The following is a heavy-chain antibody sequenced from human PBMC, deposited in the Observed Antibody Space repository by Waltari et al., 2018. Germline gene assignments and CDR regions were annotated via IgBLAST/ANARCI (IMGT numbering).Heavy chain of an antibody. CDR1: GFTFSSYA. V-gene: IGHV3-23*01. CDR2: ISGSGGST. Sequence: EVHLLESGGGLVQPGGSLRLSCADSGFTFSSYAMSWVRQGPGKGLEWGSAISGSGGSTYYADSVKGRFTISRDNSKKTLYLQMNSMRAEDTAIYYCAKSPEYSSGWYLDDWGQGTLVTVSS. CDR3: AKSPEYSSGWYLDD. J-gene: IGHJ4*02. D-gene: IGHD6-19*01.